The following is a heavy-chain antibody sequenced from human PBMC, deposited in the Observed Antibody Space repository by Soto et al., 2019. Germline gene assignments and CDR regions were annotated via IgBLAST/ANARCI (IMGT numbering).Heavy chain of an antibody. V-gene: IGHV1-18*01. CDR3: ARDHRYCSSTSCYTPTDYYYYYGMDV. CDR1: GYTFTSYC. Sequence: ASVKVSCKASGYTFTSYCISWVRQAPGQGLEWMGWISAYNGNTNYAQKLQGRVTMTTDTSTSTAYMELRSLRSDDTAVYYCARDHRYCSSTSCYTPTDYYYYYGMDVWGQGTTVTVSS. D-gene: IGHD2-2*02. CDR2: ISAYNGNT. J-gene: IGHJ6*02.